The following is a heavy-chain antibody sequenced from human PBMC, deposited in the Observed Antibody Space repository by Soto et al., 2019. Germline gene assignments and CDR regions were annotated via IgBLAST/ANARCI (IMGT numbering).Heavy chain of an antibody. CDR3: ARDSRRFGEGTFDI. J-gene: IGHJ3*02. CDR1: GGSISSAGYS. D-gene: IGHD3-10*01. Sequence: QLQLQESGSGLVKPSQTLSLTCNVSGGSISSAGYSWNWIRQPPGKGLEWIGYIYHSGSTYYNPSLRSRVSIPVDWSKNQFSLRLTSVTAADTAVYYCARDSRRFGEGTFDIWGQGTMVTVSS. V-gene: IGHV4-30-2*01. CDR2: IYHSGST.